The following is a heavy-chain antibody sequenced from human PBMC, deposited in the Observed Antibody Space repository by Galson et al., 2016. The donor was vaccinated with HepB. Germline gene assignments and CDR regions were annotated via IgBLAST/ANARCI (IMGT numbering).Heavy chain of an antibody. CDR3: ARDIYGPTYFYYYGLDV. V-gene: IGHV3-33*01. D-gene: IGHD2/OR15-2a*01. Sequence: SLRLSCAASGLTFSNYGMHWVRQAPGKGLEWVAVIWYDGSNKYYADSVKGRFTISRDNSKNTLYLQMNSLRAEDTAVYYCARDIYGPTYFYYYGLDVWGQGTTVIVSS. CDR1: GLTFSNYG. CDR2: IWYDGSNK. J-gene: IGHJ6*02.